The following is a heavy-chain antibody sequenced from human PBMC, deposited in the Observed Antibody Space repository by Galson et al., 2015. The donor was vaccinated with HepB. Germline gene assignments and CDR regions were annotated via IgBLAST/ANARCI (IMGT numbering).Heavy chain of an antibody. J-gene: IGHJ5*02. Sequence: TPSPTCTVSGGSLTTNTWWGWVRPPPGKGLEWVGGIFPSGGTNYKSSLRGRVTILIDESKTQFSLKLTSVTAADTATYYCAKFTRDVNSSFFWFDPWGRGALVIVSS. CDR3: AKFTRDVNSSFFWFDP. CDR1: GGSLTTNTW. CDR2: IFPSGGT. D-gene: IGHD5-24*01. V-gene: IGHV4-4*02.